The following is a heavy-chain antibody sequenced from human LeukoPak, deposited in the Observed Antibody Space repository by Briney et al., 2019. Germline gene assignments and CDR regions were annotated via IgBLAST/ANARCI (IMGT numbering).Heavy chain of an antibody. D-gene: IGHD3-22*01. CDR1: GYTFTGQY. V-gene: IGHV1-2*02. Sequence: ASVKVSCKASGYTFTGQYIHWVRQAPGQGLEWMGWINPNSGGTKCAQKFLGRVTMTRDTSISTAYMELSRLRSDDTAMYYCARDSSGSFDYYYYYMDVWGKGTTVTVSS. J-gene: IGHJ6*03. CDR2: INPNSGGT. CDR3: ARDSSGSFDYYYYYMDV.